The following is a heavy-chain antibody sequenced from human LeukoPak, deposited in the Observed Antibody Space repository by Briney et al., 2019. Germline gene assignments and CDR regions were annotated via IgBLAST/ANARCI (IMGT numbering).Heavy chain of an antibody. CDR3: ARDTSGDYGMDV. J-gene: IGHJ6*02. Sequence: GGSLRLSCAASGFTFSSYSLNWVRQAPGKGLEWVSYISSSSSTIYYTDSVKGRFTISRDNAQNSLYLQMKSLRDEDTAVYYCARDTSGDYGMDVWGQGTTVTVSS. V-gene: IGHV3-48*02. CDR1: GFTFSSYS. CDR2: ISSSSSTI. D-gene: IGHD4-17*01.